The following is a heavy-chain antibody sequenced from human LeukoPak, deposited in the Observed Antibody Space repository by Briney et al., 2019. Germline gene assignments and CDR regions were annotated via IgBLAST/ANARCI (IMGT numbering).Heavy chain of an antibody. V-gene: IGHV3-23*01. CDR3: ARDRAVAGTDAFDI. D-gene: IGHD6-19*01. CDR2: ISNNGGYT. CDR1: GFTFSSSA. J-gene: IGHJ3*02. Sequence: PGGSLRLSCAASGFTFSSSAMSWVRQAPGEGLEWVSAISNNGGYTYYADSVKGRFTISRDNSKNTLYLQMNSLRAEDTAVYYCARDRAVAGTDAFDIWGQGTMVTVSS.